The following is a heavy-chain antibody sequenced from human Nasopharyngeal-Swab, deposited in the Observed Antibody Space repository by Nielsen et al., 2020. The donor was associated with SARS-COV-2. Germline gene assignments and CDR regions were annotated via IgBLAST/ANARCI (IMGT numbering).Heavy chain of an antibody. CDR2: IYYSGST. CDR3: ARSHSGYDLSFDY. V-gene: IGHV4-31*03. J-gene: IGHJ4*02. CDR1: APSIRSVGSC. D-gene: IGHD5-12*01. Sequence: SETLSLTCTVSAPSIRSVGSCWSWIRQHPWKGLEWIGYIYYSGSTYYNPTLKRRVTISVETSKNQFSLKLSSVTAADTAVYYCARSHSGYDLSFDYWGQGTLVTVSS.